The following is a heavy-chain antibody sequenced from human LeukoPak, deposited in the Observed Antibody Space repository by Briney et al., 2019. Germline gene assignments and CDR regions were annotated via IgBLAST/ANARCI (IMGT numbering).Heavy chain of an antibody. CDR2: INPDTGTT. CDR3: ARGSGSNSPRYLKGDF. D-gene: IGHD3-10*01. J-gene: IGHJ4*02. Sequence: ASVKVSCKTSGYNLTAYHMHWVRQAPGQGLEWLGWINPDTGTTSLAQKFQGRVTLTRDTAISTVSIEVTRLTSDDTAIYYCARGSGSNSPRYLKGDFWGQGTLLTVSS. CDR1: GYNLTAYH. V-gene: IGHV1-2*02.